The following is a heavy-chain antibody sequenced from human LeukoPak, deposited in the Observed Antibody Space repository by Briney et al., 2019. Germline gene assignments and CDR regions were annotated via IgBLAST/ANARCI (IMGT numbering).Heavy chain of an antibody. J-gene: IGHJ4*02. V-gene: IGHV3-33*01. CDR1: GFTFSSYG. Sequence: GGSLRLSCAASGFTFSSYGMHWVRQAPGKGLEWVALIWYDGSHQYYADSVKGRFTISRDNSKNTLYLQMNSLRAEDTAVYHCRAYESSALDYSGQGNRVTGSS. CDR2: IWYDGSHQ. D-gene: IGHD3-22*01. CDR3: RAYESSALDY.